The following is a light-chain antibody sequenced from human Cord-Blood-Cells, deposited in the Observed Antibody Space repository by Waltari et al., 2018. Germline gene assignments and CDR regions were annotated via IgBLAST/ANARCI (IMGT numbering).Light chain of an antibody. CDR1: QSISSW. CDR3: QQYNSYSPT. V-gene: IGKV1-5*01. CDR2: DAS. J-gene: IGKJ1*01. Sequence: DIQMTQSPSTLSASVGDRVTITCLASQSISSWLAWYQQKPGKAPKLLIYDASSLESEVPSRFSGSGSGTEFTLTISSLQPDDFATYYCQQYNSYSPTFGQGTKVEIK.